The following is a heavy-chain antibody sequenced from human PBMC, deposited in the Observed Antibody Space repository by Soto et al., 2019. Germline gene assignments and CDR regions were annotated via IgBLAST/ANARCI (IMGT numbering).Heavy chain of an antibody. CDR1: GGSISSYY. CDR2: IYYSGST. D-gene: IGHD5-18*01. V-gene: IGHV4-59*01. Sequence: SETLSITCTVSGGSISSYYWSWIRQPPGKGLEWIGYIYYSGSTNYNPSLKSRVTISVDTSKNQFSLKLSSVTAADTAVYYCARPLYSYGPMDVWGQGTTVIVSS. CDR3: ARPLYSYGPMDV. J-gene: IGHJ6*02.